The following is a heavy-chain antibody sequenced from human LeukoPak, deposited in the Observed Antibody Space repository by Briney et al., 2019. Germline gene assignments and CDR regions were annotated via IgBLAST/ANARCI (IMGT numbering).Heavy chain of an antibody. CDR1: GGSLSGYY. CDR3: ARALSGYLFDY. V-gene: IGHV4-34*01. D-gene: IGHD3-3*01. Sequence: PSETLSLTCAVYGGSLSGYYWSWIRQPPGKGLEWIGEINHSGSTNYNPSLKSRVTISVDTSKNQFSLKLSSVTAADTAVYYCARALSGYLFDYWGQGTLVTVSS. CDR2: INHSGST. J-gene: IGHJ4*02.